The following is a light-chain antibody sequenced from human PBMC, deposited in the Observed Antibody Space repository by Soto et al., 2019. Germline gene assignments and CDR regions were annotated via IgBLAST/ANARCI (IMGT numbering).Light chain of an antibody. CDR1: TGAVTSGYY. CDR3: LLYYGGPWV. CDR2: STN. V-gene: IGLV7-43*01. Sequence: QAVVTQEPSLTVSPGETVTLTCASSTGAVTSGYYPNWFQQKPGQAPRALIYSTNKKHSWTPARFSGSLLGGKAALTLSGVQPEDEAEYYCLLYYGGPWVFGGGTKLTVL. J-gene: IGLJ3*02.